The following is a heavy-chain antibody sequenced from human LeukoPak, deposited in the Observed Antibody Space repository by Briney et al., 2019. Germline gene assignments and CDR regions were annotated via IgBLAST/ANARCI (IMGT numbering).Heavy chain of an antibody. Sequence: PSGTLSLTCAVSGGSMYSSNCWSWVRQPPGKGLEWIGEIYHSGSTNYNPSLKSRFTISVEKSKTQFPLKLSSVTAADTAVYYCARGGGGDCFGLWGRGTLVTVSS. CDR2: IYHSGST. V-gene: IGHV4-4*02. CDR1: GGSMYSSNC. D-gene: IGHD2-21*02. J-gene: IGHJ2*01. CDR3: ARGGGGDCFGL.